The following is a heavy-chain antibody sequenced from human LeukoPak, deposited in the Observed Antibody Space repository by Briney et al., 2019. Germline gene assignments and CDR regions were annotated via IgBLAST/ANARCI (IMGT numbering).Heavy chain of an antibody. CDR3: ARDES. Sequence: TGGSLRLSCATSGFSFSSYSMSWVRQAPGKGLEWVSYITGSNSAIYYADSVKGRFTISRDNAKNSLYLQMNSLRAEDTAVYYCARDESWGQGTLVTVSS. V-gene: IGHV3-48*04. CDR2: ITGSNSAI. J-gene: IGHJ4*02. CDR1: GFSFSSYS.